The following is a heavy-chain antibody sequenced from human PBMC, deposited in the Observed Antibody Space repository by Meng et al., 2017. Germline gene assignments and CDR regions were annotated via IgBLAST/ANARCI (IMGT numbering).Heavy chain of an antibody. CDR2: ISYDGSNK. J-gene: IGHJ4*02. CDR1: GFTCRSYA. CDR3: AHFDY. Sequence: VQLVESGGRVVPSGRSLRLCCAVCGFTCRSYAMHWVRQAQGKGLEWVAVISYDGSNKYYADSVKGRFTISRDNSKNTLYLQMNSLRAEDTAVYYCAHFDYWGQGTLVTVSS. V-gene: IGHV3-30*01.